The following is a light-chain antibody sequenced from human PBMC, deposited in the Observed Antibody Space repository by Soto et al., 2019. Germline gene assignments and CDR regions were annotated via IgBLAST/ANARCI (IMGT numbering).Light chain of an antibody. V-gene: IGLV1-40*01. J-gene: IGLJ1*01. CDR2: GNT. Sequence: QSVLTQPPSIPGAPGQSVTISCTGSSSNIGAGSDVHWYHQLPGTAPKLLIYGNTNRPSGVPDRFSGSKSGTSAFLAIAGLQTEDEGDYYCQTYDSSLSGLYVFGTGTKVTVL. CDR1: SSNIGAGSD. CDR3: QTYDSSLSGLYV.